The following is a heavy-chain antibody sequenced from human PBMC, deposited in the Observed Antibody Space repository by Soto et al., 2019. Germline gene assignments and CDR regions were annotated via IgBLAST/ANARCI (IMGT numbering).Heavy chain of an antibody. Sequence: ASVKVSCKASGYTFTSYAMHWVRQAPGQRPEWMGWINAGNGNTKYSQKFQDRVTFTRDTSASTIYMEMSRLRSEDTAVYYCARGNTAPADYWSQGTLVTVSS. J-gene: IGHJ4*02. CDR1: GYTFTSYA. CDR2: INAGNGNT. CDR3: ARGNTAPADY. V-gene: IGHV1-3*01.